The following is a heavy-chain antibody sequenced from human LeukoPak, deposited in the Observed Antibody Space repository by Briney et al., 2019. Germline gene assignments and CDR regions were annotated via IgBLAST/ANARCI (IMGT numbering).Heavy chain of an antibody. J-gene: IGHJ4*02. CDR2: INSDGSNT. CDR1: GATFSSYW. CDR3: HATLSSFDY. V-gene: IGHV3-74*01. Sequence: PGGSLRLSCVASGATFSSYWMHWVPQAPGKGLVWVSRINSDGSNTNYADSVKGRFTISRDNAKNTLYLQMNSLRAEDTAVYYCHATLSSFDYWGQGTLITVSS. D-gene: IGHD3-10*01.